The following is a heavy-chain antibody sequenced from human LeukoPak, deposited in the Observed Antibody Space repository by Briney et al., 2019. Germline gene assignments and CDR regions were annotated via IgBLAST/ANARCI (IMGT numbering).Heavy chain of an antibody. J-gene: IGHJ4*02. V-gene: IGHV3-21*01. CDR2: ISSSSTYI. CDR3: ARDSGRF. Sequence: GGSLRLSCAASGFTFSSYSMNWVRQAPGKGLEWVSSISSSSTYIHYADSMKGRFTISRDNAKNSLYLQMNSLRAEDTAVYYCARDSGRFWGQGTLVTVSS. CDR1: GFTFSSYS. D-gene: IGHD1-26*01.